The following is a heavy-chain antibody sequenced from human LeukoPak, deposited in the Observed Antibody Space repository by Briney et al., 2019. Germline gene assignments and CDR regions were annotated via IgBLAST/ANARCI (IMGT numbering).Heavy chain of an antibody. CDR2: IKSDGSNT. D-gene: IGHD6-6*01. Sequence: AGSLRLSCAASAFTFGNYCMQWVRQAPGKGLVWVSRIKSDGSNTNYADSVKGRFTISRDNAKKTLYLQTESLRAEDTGVYYCARDEYSSAYMDVWGKGTTVTVSS. CDR1: AFTFGNYC. CDR3: ARDEYSSAYMDV. J-gene: IGHJ6*03. V-gene: IGHV3-74*01.